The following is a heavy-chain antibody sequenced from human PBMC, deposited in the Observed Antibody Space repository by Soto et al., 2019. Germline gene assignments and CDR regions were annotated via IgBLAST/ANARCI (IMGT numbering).Heavy chain of an antibody. CDR2: INAGNGNT. D-gene: IGHD2-2*01. CDR1: AYTFTNYA. J-gene: IGHJ3*02. V-gene: IGHV1-3*01. CDR3: ARAEYCSSTSCSDAFDI. Sequence: QVQFVQSGAELKKPGASVKVSCKASAYTFTNYAMHWVRQAPGQRLEWMGWINAGNGNTKYSQKFQGRVTITRDTSARTAYVELTSLRSDDTAVYYCARAEYCSSTSCSDAFDIWGQGTLVTVSS.